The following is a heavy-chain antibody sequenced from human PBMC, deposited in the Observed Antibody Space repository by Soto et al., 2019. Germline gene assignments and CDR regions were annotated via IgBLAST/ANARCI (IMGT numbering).Heavy chain of an antibody. CDR1: GGSISSGGYS. V-gene: IGHV4-30-2*01. D-gene: IGHD3-10*01. J-gene: IGHJ5*02. CDR2: IYQSGTA. Sequence: PSETLSLTCTVSGGSISSGGYSWSWIRQPPGKALEWIGYIYQSGTASYNPSLKSRVTMSIDKSKNQFSQKLNSVTAADTAVYYCARDRGVSDPWGQGILVTVSS. CDR3: ARDRGVSDP.